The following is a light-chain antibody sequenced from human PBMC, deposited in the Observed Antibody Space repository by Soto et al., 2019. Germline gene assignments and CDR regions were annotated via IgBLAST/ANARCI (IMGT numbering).Light chain of an antibody. V-gene: IGKV3-20*01. J-gene: IGKJ4*01. CDR3: QQFSSYPLT. Sequence: ELVLTQSPGTLSLSPGQRATLSCRASESISRDYLAWYQQRLGQAPRLLIYGASSGATGIPDRFSGGGSGTDFTLTISRLGPEDFAVYYCQQFSSYPLTFGGGTKVDIK. CDR2: GAS. CDR1: ESISRDY.